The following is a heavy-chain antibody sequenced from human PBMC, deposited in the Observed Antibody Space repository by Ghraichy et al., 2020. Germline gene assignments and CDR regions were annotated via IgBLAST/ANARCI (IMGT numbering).Heavy chain of an antibody. D-gene: IGHD6-13*01. CDR1: GLTFSNYA. V-gene: IGHV3-23*01. J-gene: IGHJ4*02. CDR2: ISGSASST. Sequence: GGSLRLSCAVSGLTFSNYAMTWVRQAPGKGLEWVSIISGSASSTYYADSVRGRFTISRDNSKNTLFLEMNSLTAEDTAIYYCAKGKGPIAPTSRQLDYWGQGTLVTVSS. CDR3: AKGKGPIAPTSRQLDY.